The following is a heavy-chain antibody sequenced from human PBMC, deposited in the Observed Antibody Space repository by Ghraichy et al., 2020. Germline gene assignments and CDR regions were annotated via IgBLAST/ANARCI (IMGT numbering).Heavy chain of an antibody. CDR3: ARAPNRYCSGGSCYSFGYYYYGMDV. Sequence: SETPSLTCAVYGGSFSGYYWSWIRQPPGKGLEWIGEINHSGSTNYNPSLKSRVTISVDTSKNQFSLKLSSVTAADTAVYYCARAPNRYCSGGSCYSFGYYYYGMDVWGQGTTVTVSS. V-gene: IGHV4-34*01. CDR1: GGSFSGYY. J-gene: IGHJ6*02. CDR2: INHSGST. D-gene: IGHD2-15*01.